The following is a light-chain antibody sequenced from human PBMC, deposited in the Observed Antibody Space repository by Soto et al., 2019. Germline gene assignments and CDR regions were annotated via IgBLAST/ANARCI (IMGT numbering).Light chain of an antibody. CDR1: SSNIGSNY. Sequence: QSVLIQPPSASGTPGQRVNISCSGSSSNIGSNYVYWFQQLPGAAPKLLIYRNNQRPSGVPDRFSGSKSGTSASLAISGLRSEDEADYYCTAWDDSLNILLFGGGTKLTVL. J-gene: IGLJ2*01. CDR2: RNN. V-gene: IGLV1-47*01. CDR3: TAWDDSLNILL.